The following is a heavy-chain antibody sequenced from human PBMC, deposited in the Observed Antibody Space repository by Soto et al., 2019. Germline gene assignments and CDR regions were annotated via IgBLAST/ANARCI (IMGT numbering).Heavy chain of an antibody. Sequence: SVKVSCKASGGTFSSYTISWVRQAPGQGLEWMGRIIPILGIANYAQKFQGRVTITADKSTSTAYMELSSLRSEDTAVYYCARFYDYSNYVPGGDIGWVVAATPAYYFDDWGQGTLVTFGS. J-gene: IGHJ4*02. CDR3: ARFYDYSNYVPGGDIGWVVAATPAYYFDD. CDR2: IIPILGIA. D-gene: IGHD2-15*01. CDR1: GGTFSSYT. V-gene: IGHV1-69*02.